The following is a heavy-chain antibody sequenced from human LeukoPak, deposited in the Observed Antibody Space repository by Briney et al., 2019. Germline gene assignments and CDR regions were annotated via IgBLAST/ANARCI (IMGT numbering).Heavy chain of an antibody. CDR3: ARQEFHGDYYMEV. V-gene: IGHV5-51*01. CDR1: YW. CDR2: IYPGDSDT. D-gene: IGHD7-27*01. J-gene: IGHJ6*03. Sequence: YWSWIRQPPGKGLEWMWIIYPGDSDTRYSPSFQGQVTISADKSISTAYLQWSSLKASDTAMYYCARQEFHGDYYMEVWGKATTVTISS.